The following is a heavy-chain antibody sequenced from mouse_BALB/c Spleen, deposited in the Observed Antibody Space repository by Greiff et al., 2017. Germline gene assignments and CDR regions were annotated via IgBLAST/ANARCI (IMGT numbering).Heavy chain of an antibody. CDR3: ARGYDYDGPWFAY. CDR1: GFTFSDYG. Sequence: DVQLVESGGGLVQPGGSRKLSCAASGFTFSDYGMAWVRQAPGKGPEWVAFISNLAYSIYYADTVTGRFTISRENAKNTLYLEMSSLRSEDTAMYYCARGYDYDGPWFAYWGQGTLVTVSA. D-gene: IGHD2-4*01. J-gene: IGHJ3*01. CDR2: ISNLAYSI. V-gene: IGHV5-15*02.